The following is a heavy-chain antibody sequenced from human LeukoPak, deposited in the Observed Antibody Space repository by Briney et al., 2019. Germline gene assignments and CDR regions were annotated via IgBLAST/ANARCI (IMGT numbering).Heavy chain of an antibody. CDR3: ARGHRSHWVFPYGMDV. Sequence: NPSETLSLTCTVSGGSISSYYWSWSRQPPGKGLEWRGYIYYSGSTNYNPSLKSRVTISVDTSKNQFSPKLSSVTAADTAVYYCARGHRSHWVFPYGMDVWGQGTPVTVPS. CDR1: GGSISSYY. J-gene: IGHJ6*02. V-gene: IGHV4-59*01. CDR2: IYYSGST. D-gene: IGHD1-26*01.